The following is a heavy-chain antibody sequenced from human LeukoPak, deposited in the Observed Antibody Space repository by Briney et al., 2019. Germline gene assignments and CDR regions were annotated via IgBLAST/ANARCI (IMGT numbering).Heavy chain of an antibody. J-gene: IGHJ4*02. CDR2: ISYDGSNK. D-gene: IGHD6-13*01. CDR3: AKDGHESIAAAGTPS. Sequence: GGSLRLSCAASGFTFSSYAMHWVRQAPGKGLEWVAVISYDGSNKYYADSVKGRFTISRDNSKNTLYLQMNSLRAEDTAVYYCAKDGHESIAAAGTPSWGQGTLVTVSS. CDR1: GFTFSSYA. V-gene: IGHV3-30*04.